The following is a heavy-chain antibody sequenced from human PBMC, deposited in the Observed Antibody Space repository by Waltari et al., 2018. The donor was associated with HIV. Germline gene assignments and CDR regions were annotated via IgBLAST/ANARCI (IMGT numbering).Heavy chain of an antibody. CDR2: MSGTGDHT. D-gene: IGHD6-13*01. Sequence: EVQLLESGGGLVQPGQSLRISCTVSGFSFVTYAMSWVRQAPGKGWGWVSAMSGTGDHTFYADSVKGRFTISRDNSERTLYLQMNSLRAEDTALYYCARHSSSHPYYYAMDVWGQGTTVTVSS. CDR1: GFSFVTYA. V-gene: IGHV3-23*01. CDR3: ARHSSSHPYYYAMDV. J-gene: IGHJ6*02.